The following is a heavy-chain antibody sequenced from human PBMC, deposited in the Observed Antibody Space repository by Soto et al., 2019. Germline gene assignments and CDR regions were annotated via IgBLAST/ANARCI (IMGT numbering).Heavy chain of an antibody. D-gene: IGHD6-13*01. CDR1: SGSISSSNW. J-gene: IGHJ5*02. CDR3: ARTVYSDNWFDP. Sequence: SETLSLTCAVSSGSISSSNWWSWVRQPPGKGLEWIGEIYHSGSTNYNPSLKSRVTISVDKSKNQFSLKLSSVTAADTAVYYCARTVYSDNWFDPWGQGTLVTVSS. V-gene: IGHV4-4*02. CDR2: IYHSGST.